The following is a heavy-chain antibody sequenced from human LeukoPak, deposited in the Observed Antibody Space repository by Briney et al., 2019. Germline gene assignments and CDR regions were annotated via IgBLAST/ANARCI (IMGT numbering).Heavy chain of an antibody. CDR3: ARGGGLRYLDWPDAFDI. CDR1: GFTFSSYS. CDR2: ISSSSSYI. Sequence: GGSLRLSCAASGFTFSSYSMNWVRQAPGKGLEWVSSISSSSSYIYYADSVKGRFTISRDNAKNSLYLQMNSLRAEDTAVYYCARGGGLRYLDWPDAFDIWGQGTMVTVSS. J-gene: IGHJ3*02. V-gene: IGHV3-21*01. D-gene: IGHD3-9*01.